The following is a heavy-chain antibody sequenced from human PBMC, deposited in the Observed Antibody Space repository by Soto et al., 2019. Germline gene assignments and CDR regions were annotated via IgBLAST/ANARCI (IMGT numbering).Heavy chain of an antibody. V-gene: IGHV4-30-4*01. D-gene: IGHD2-8*01. CDR1: GDSISSDNYF. J-gene: IGHJ3*02. CDR2: ISNRGTP. Sequence: QVQLQESGPGLVKPSQTLSLICTVSGDSISSDNYFWSWIRQPPGQGLEWIGYISNRGTPYYNPSLKSRVTISLDTSNNRCSLDMYSVTAADTAVYYCAREVNVVALSDAFDIWGQGTMVTVSS. CDR3: AREVNVVALSDAFDI.